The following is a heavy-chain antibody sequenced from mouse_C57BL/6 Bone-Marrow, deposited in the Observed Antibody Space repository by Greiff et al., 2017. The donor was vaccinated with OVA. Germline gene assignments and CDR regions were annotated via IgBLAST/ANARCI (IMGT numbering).Heavy chain of an antibody. CDR1: GFNIKDDY. D-gene: IGHD2-2*01. J-gene: IGHJ2*01. Sequence: VQLKQSGAELVRPGASVKLSCTASGFNIKDDYMHWVKQRPEQGLEWIGWIDPENGDTEYDSKFKGKATLTADTSSNTAYLQRSSLTSEDTAVYYCTFMVTTYFDYWGQGTTLTVSA. V-gene: IGHV14-4*01. CDR3: TFMVTTYFDY. CDR2: IDPENGDT.